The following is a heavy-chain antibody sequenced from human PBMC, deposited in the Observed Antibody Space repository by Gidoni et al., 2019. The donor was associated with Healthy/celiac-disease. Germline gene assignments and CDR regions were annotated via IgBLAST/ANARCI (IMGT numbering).Heavy chain of an antibody. CDR1: GFTFGDYA. CDR2: IRSKAYGGTT. V-gene: IGHV3-49*03. J-gene: IGHJ4*02. CDR3: TPRGYYDSSGYLFDY. D-gene: IGHD3-22*01. Sequence: EVQLVEPGGGLVQPGRSLRLSCTASGFTFGDYAMSWFRQAPGKGLEWVGFIRSKAYGGTTEYAASVKGRFTISRDDSKSIAYLQMNSLKTEDTAVYYCTPRGYYDSSGYLFDYWGQGTLVTVSS.